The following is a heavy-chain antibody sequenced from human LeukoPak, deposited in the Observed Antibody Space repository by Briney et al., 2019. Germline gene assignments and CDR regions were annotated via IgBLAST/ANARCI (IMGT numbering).Heavy chain of an antibody. V-gene: IGHV3-33*06. Sequence: QSGGSLRLSCAASGFTFSSYGMHWVRQAPGKGLEWVAVIWYDGSNKYYADSVKGRFTISRDNSKNTLYLQMNSLRAEDTAVYYCAKGADEIFRYYYYMDVWGKGTTVTVSS. D-gene: IGHD2-15*01. CDR1: GFTFSSYG. J-gene: IGHJ6*03. CDR3: AKGADEIFRYYYYMDV. CDR2: IWYDGSNK.